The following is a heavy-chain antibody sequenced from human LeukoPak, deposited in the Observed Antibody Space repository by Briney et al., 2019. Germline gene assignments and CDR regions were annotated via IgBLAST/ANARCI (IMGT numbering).Heavy chain of an antibody. Sequence: SETLSLTCSVSGDSINTYYWSWVRQSPGTGLEWIGYVLHSGNTNYNPSLKRRVTISKDASKNQFSLKLTSVTAADTAVYYCARSTSWQTATGYFDSWEQGTLVTVSS. CDR3: ARSTSWQTATGYFDS. CDR1: GDSINTYY. CDR2: VLHSGNT. V-gene: IGHV4-59*01. J-gene: IGHJ4*02. D-gene: IGHD5-24*01.